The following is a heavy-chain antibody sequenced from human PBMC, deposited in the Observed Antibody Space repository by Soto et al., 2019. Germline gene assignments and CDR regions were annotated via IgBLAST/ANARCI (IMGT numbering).Heavy chain of an antibody. Sequence: EVQLVESGGGLVQPGGSLRLSCAASGFTFSSYSMNWVRQAPGKGLEWVSYISSSSSTIYYADSVKGRFTISRDNAKNSLYLQMNSLRDEDTAGYYCARDHDSSGWYDAFDSWGQGTMVTVSS. V-gene: IGHV3-48*02. J-gene: IGHJ3*02. CDR2: ISSSSSTI. CDR1: GFTFSSYS. D-gene: IGHD6-19*01. CDR3: ARDHDSSGWYDAFDS.